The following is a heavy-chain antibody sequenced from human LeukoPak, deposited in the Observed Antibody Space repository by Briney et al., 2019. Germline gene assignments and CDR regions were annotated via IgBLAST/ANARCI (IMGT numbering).Heavy chain of an antibody. D-gene: IGHD1-26*01. V-gene: IGHV1-18*01. CDR2: IRNYDGNT. CDR3: AREDIVGPRGDLDY. CDR1: GYTFTSYG. Sequence: ASVKVSCKASGYTFTSYGISWVRQAPGQGLEWMGWIRNYDGNTKYAQKLQGRVTMTTDTSTSTAYMELRSLRSDDTAVYYCAREDIVGPRGDLDYWGQGTLVTVSS. J-gene: IGHJ4*02.